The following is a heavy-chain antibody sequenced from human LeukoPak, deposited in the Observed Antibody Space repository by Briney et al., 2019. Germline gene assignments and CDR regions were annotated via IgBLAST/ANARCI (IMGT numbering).Heavy chain of an antibody. J-gene: IGHJ5*02. D-gene: IGHD6-19*01. CDR3: ARGRVYSSGWYLIYWFDP. Sequence: SETLSLTCAVDGGSFSDYYWSWIRQPPGKGLEWIGEINHSGSTNYNPSLKSRVTISVDTSKNQFSLKLSSVTAADTAVYYCARGRVYSSGWYLIYWFDPWGQGTLVTVSS. CDR2: INHSGST. CDR1: GGSFSDYY. V-gene: IGHV4-34*01.